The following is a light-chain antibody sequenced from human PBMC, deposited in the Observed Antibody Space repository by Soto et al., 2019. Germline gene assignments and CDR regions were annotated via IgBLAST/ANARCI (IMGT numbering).Light chain of an antibody. Sequence: QSPAPLAGSPGETVTHSCRASQSLSGNLAWYQQKPGQAHRLLIFRASARATGVPARFSGRGSGTEFTLTISRLQSEDFAVYYCHQYSKWPPWTFGPGTKVDIK. CDR1: QSLSGN. CDR3: HQYSKWPPWT. V-gene: IGKV3-15*01. J-gene: IGKJ1*01. CDR2: RAS.